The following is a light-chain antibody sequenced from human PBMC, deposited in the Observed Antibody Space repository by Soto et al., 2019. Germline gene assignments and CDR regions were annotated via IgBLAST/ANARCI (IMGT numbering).Light chain of an antibody. V-gene: IGKV1-33*01. CDR2: DAS. CDR3: QQYDNFPLT. Sequence: DIKMTQSPSSLSACVGDRVTITCRASQGISNHLNWYQQKPGKAPNLLINDASNLEPGVPSRFSGSGSGTHFSFTISSLQPEDSATYYCQQYDNFPLTFGAGSMVDI. CDR1: QGISNH. J-gene: IGKJ4*01.